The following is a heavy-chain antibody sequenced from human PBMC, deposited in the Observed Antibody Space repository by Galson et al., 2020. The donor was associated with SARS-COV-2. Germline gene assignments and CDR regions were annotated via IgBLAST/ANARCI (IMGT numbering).Heavy chain of an antibody. CDR1: GYSFTSYW. Sequence: HGESLKISCKGSGYSFTSYWISWVRQMPGKGLEWMGRIDPSDSYTNYSPSFQGHVTISADKSISTAYLQWSSLKASDTAMYYCARATPPDYDILTGYFSKYYYYMDVWGKGTTVTVSS. CDR2: IDPSDSYT. D-gene: IGHD3-9*01. J-gene: IGHJ6*03. CDR3: ARATPPDYDILTGYFSKYYYYMDV. V-gene: IGHV5-10-1*01.